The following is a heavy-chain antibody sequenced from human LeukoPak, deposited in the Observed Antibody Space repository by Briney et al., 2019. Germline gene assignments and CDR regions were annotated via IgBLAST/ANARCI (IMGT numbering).Heavy chain of an antibody. CDR3: TTEPTMVRGVLWY. V-gene: IGHV3-15*01. J-gene: IGHJ4*02. Sequence: GGSLRLSCAASGFTFSNTWMSWVRQVPGKGLEWVGRIKSKTDGGTTDYVAPVKGRFTISRDDSKNTLYLQMNSLKTEDTAVYYCTTEPTMVRGVLWYWGQGTLVTVSS. D-gene: IGHD3-10*01. CDR1: GFTFSNTW. CDR2: IKSKTDGGTT.